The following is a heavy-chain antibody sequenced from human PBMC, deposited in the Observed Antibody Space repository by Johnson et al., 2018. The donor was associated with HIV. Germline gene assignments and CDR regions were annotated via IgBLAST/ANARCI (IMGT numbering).Heavy chain of an antibody. V-gene: IGHV3-30*19. J-gene: IGHJ3*02. Sequence: QVQLVESGGGVVQPGRSLRLSCAASGFTFSSYGMHWVRQAPGKGLEWVAVIWYDGNNQYYADSVKGRFTISRDNSKTILYLQINSLRAEDTAVYYCASQHIVVTDGRDVFDIWGQGTMVTVSS. D-gene: IGHD2-21*01. CDR2: IWYDGNNQ. CDR3: ASQHIVVTDGRDVFDI. CDR1: GFTFSSYG.